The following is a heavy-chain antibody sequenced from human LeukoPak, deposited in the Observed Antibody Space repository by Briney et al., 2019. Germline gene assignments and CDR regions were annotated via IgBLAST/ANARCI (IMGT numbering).Heavy chain of an antibody. Sequence: KPSETLSLTCTVSGGSISTYYWSWIRQPPGKGLEWIGFIYYNGDTDYNLSLKSRVTISVDTSMNQFSLKLRSVTAADTAVYYCGGGLYYYYGMDVWGQGTTVTVSS. CDR2: IYYNGDT. CDR1: GGSISTYY. D-gene: IGHD2-15*01. J-gene: IGHJ6*02. V-gene: IGHV4-59*01. CDR3: GGGLYYYYGMDV.